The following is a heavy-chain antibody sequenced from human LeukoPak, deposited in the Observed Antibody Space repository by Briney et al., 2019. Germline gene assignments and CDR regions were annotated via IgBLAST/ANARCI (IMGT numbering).Heavy chain of an antibody. CDR2: IIPIFGTA. D-gene: IGHD4-17*01. J-gene: IGHJ3*02. CDR1: GGTFSSYA. CDR3: ARDRAVTDAFDI. Sequence: GASVKVSXKASGGTFSSYAISWVRQAPGQGLEWMGGIIPIFGTANYAQKFQGRVTITTDESTSTAYMELSSLRSEDTAVYYCARDRAVTDAFDIWGQGTMVTVSS. V-gene: IGHV1-69*05.